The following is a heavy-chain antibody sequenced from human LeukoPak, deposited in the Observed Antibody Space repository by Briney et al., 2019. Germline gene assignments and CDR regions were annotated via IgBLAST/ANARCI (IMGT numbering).Heavy chain of an antibody. CDR1: GYTFTSYA. Sequence: ASVKVSCKASGYTFTSYAMNWVRQAPGQGLEWMGWININTGNPTYAQGFTGRFVFSLDTSVSTAYLQISSLKAEDTAVYYCARMNGVVVPAAARFDPWGQGTLVTVSS. CDR2: ININTGNP. V-gene: IGHV7-4-1*02. D-gene: IGHD2-2*01. J-gene: IGHJ5*02. CDR3: ARMNGVVVPAAARFDP.